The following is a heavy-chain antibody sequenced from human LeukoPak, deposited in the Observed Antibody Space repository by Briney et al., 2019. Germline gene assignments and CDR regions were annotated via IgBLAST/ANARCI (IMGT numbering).Heavy chain of an antibody. Sequence: GRSLRLSCAASGFTFSNHGMNWVRQAPGKGLEWVSGILPNAAIKYYADSVKGRFTISRDNSKNMLYLEVISLTADDTAVYYWAKDDAWLRFGEWSQGTLVTVSS. CDR1: GFTFSNHG. D-gene: IGHD3-10*01. J-gene: IGHJ4*02. V-gene: IGHV3-23*01. CDR2: ILPNAAIK. CDR3: AKDDAWLRFGE.